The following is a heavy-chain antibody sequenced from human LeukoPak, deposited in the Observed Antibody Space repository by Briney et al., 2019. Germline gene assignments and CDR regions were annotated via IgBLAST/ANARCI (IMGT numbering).Heavy chain of an antibody. J-gene: IGHJ3*02. CDR2: INPNSGDA. V-gene: IGHV1-2*02. Sequence: ASVKVSCKASGYTFTGYYMHWVRQAPGQGLEWMGWINPNSGDANYAQKFQGRVTMTRDTSISTGYMELSRLRSDDTAVFYCARGRLGSFDIWGQGTMVTVSS. CDR1: GYTFTGYY. D-gene: IGHD3-9*01. CDR3: ARGRLGSFDI.